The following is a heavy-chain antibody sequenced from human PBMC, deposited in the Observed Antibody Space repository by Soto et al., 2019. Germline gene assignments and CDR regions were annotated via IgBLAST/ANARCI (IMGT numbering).Heavy chain of an antibody. J-gene: IGHJ4*02. CDR1: GGSISSGDYY. D-gene: IGHD6-13*01. CDR2: IDYSGST. V-gene: IGHV4-31*03. CDR3: ARDSSSWPNFDY. Sequence: SETLSLTCTVSGGSISSGDYYWSWIRQHPGKGLEWIGYIDYSGSTHYNPSLKSRVTISADTSKNQFSLKLSSVTAADTAVYYCARDSSSWPNFDYWGQGILVTVS.